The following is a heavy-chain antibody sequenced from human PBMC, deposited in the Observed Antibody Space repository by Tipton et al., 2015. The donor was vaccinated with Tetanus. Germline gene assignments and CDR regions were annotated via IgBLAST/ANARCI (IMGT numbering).Heavy chain of an antibody. CDR1: GASTSSVNYY. Sequence: TLSLTCAVSGASTSSVNYYWSWIRQPPGKGLEWVGYIYHSGSAYYKPSLKGRVTISVDTSKNQFSLKISSLTAADTAVYYCARWGDASGSTNLYAFDIWGQGTMVSVSS. J-gene: IGHJ3*02. D-gene: IGHD3-10*01. CDR3: ARWGDASGSTNLYAFDI. CDR2: IYHSGSA. V-gene: IGHV4-30-4*01.